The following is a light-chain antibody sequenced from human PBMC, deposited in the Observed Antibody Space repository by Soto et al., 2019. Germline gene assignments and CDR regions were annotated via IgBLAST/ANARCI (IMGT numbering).Light chain of an antibody. Sequence: QSSLTQPPSASGSPGQSVTISCTGTKNDVGFYDFVSWYQHHPGKAPRLIIYEVVQRPSAVPDRFSGSKSGNTASLTVSGLQAADEADYFCKSYAGSNTYVFGSGTKVTVL. CDR1: KNDVGFYDF. CDR2: EVV. CDR3: KSYAGSNTYV. V-gene: IGLV2-8*01. J-gene: IGLJ1*01.